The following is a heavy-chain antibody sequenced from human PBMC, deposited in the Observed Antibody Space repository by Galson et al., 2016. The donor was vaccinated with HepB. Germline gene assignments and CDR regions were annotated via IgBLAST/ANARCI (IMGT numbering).Heavy chain of an antibody. CDR1: GGSISGGDYY. V-gene: IGHV4-30-4*01. Sequence: TLSLTCTVSGGSISGGDYYWSWIRQPPGKGLEWLGYIYYSGSTYYGPSLGSRLTMSVDTSKNQFSLNLSSVTAADTAVYYCVRLFGPMVYGMDVWVQGTTVTVSS. CDR2: IYYSGST. D-gene: IGHD3/OR15-3a*01. J-gene: IGHJ6*02. CDR3: VRLFGPMVYGMDV.